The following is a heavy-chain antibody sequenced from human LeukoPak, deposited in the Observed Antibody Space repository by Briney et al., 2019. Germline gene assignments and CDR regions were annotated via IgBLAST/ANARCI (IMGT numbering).Heavy chain of an antibody. Sequence: GGSLRLSCAASGFTFSNFAMTWVRQGPGKGLEWVSSISGGGVNTYYADSVKGRFTVSRDNSKNTLFQQMDSLRAEDTAVYYCARSGWAAFSDYWDQGTLVTVSS. CDR3: ARSGWAAFSDY. CDR2: ISGGGVNT. CDR1: GFTFSNFA. V-gene: IGHV3-23*01. J-gene: IGHJ4*02. D-gene: IGHD6-19*01.